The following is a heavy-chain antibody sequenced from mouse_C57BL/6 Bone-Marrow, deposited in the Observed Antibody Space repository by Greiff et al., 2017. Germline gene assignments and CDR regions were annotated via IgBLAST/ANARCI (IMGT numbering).Heavy chain of an antibody. V-gene: IGHV2-9-1*01. D-gene: IGHD2-3*01. CDR3: ARKREWLLYYAMDY. J-gene: IGHJ4*01. CDR1: GFSLTSYA. CDR2: IWTGGGT. Sequence: QVQLQQSGPGLVAPSQSLSITCPVSGFSLTSYAISWVRQPPGKGLEWLGVIWTGGGTNYNSALKSRLSISKDNSKSQVFLKMNSLQTDDTARYYCARKREWLLYYAMDYWGQGTSVTVSS.